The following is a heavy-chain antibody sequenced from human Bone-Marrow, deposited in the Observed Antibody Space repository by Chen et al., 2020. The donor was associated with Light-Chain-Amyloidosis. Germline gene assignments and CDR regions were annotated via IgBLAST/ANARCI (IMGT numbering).Heavy chain of an antibody. V-gene: IGHV3-23*04. D-gene: IGHD3-9*01. CDR3: AKDISYDDILPGYPADAFDI. CDR1: GFAFSSYA. CDR2: SSGSGGSR. J-gene: IGHJ3*02. Sequence: EVQLVESGGGLLQRGGSLRLSCASSGFAFSSYAISLVRQAPGKGLEWVSSSSGSGGSRYYGDSVKGRLTISRENSKNALVVKMNSLRAEETAVYYCAKDISYDDILPGYPADAFDIWGQGKMVTVSS.